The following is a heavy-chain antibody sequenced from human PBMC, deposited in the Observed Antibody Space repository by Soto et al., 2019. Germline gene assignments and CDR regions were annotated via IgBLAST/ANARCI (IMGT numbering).Heavy chain of an antibody. Sequence: GGSLRLSCAASGFTFSSYGMHWVRQAPGKGLEWVAVIWYDGSNKYYADSVKGRFTISRDNSKNTLYLQMNSLRAEDTAVYYCARDRAIYYYYYYMDVWGKGTTVTVSS. CDR2: IWYDGSNK. J-gene: IGHJ6*03. V-gene: IGHV3-33*01. CDR3: ARDRAIYYYYYYMDV. CDR1: GFTFSSYG. D-gene: IGHD2-2*01.